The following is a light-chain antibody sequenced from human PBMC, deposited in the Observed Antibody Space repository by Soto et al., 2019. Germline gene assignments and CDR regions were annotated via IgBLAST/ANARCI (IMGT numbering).Light chain of an antibody. V-gene: IGKV1-39*01. CDR1: QSISSY. CDR3: QQSYRTPPT. J-gene: IGKJ2*01. Sequence: DIQMTQSPSSLSAYEGDRVTIACRASQSISSYLNWYQQKPGKAPKLLIYAASTLQSGVPSRFSGSGSGTDFTLTITSLRPEDFATYYCQQSYRTPPTFGQGTKLEI. CDR2: AAS.